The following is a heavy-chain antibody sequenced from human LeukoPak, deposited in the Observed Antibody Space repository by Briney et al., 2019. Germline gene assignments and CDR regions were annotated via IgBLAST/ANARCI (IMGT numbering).Heavy chain of an antibody. CDR1: GGSISSYY. J-gene: IGHJ4*02. CDR2: IYYSVST. V-gene: IGHV4-59*12. CDR3: ARSHGYSRRYFDY. D-gene: IGHD6-13*01. Sequence: PSETLSLTCTVSGGSISSYYWSWIRQPPGKGLEWIGYIYYSVSTNYNPSLKSRVTISVGTSKNQFSLKLSSVTAADTAVYYCARSHGYSRRYFDYWGQGTLVTVSS.